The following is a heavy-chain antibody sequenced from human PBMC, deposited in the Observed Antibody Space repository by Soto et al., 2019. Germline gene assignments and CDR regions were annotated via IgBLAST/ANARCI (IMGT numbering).Heavy chain of an antibody. J-gene: IGHJ5*02. D-gene: IGHD3-10*01. CDR3: ARDKVVRGVITTWFDP. Sequence: QVQLVESGGGVVQPGRSLRLSCAASGFTFSSYAMHWVRQAPGKGLEWVAVISYDGSNKYYADSVKGRFTISRDNSKNTLYLQMNSLRAEDTAVYYCARDKVVRGVITTWFDPWGQGTLVTVSS. V-gene: IGHV3-30-3*01. CDR1: GFTFSSYA. CDR2: ISYDGSNK.